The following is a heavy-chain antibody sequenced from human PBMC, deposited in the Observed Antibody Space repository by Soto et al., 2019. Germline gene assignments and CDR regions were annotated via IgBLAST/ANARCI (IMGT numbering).Heavy chain of an antibody. J-gene: IGHJ4*02. CDR2: IYHSVST. CDR1: GGSISSGGYS. CDR3: ASDSLTGYYFDS. D-gene: IGHD3-9*01. V-gene: IGHV4-30-2*01. Sequence: QLQLQESGSGLVKPSQTLSLSCAVSGGSISSGGYSCNWIRQAPGKGLEWIGYIYHSVSTYYNPSLKSRVTISVDKSNNQFSLKLTSVTDADTAVYVCASDSLTGYYFDSWGQGALVTVSS.